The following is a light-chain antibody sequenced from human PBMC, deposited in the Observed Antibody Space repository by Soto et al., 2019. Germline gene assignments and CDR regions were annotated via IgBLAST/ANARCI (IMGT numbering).Light chain of an antibody. CDR1: QSVSSSY. J-gene: IGKJ1*01. CDR3: QQYGRSPRT. Sequence: EIVLTQSPGTQSLSPGERATLSCRASQSVSSSYLAWYQQKPGQAPRLLIYGASSRATGIPDRFSGSGSGTDFTLTISRLEPEDFAVYYCQQYGRSPRTFGQGTKVEIK. V-gene: IGKV3-20*01. CDR2: GAS.